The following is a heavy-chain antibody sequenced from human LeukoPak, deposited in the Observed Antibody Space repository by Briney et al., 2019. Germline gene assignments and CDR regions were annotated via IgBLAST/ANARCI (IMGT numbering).Heavy chain of an antibody. J-gene: IGHJ4*02. CDR3: AKFLGVVGATPPRYFDY. V-gene: IGHV3-23*01. CDR1: GFTFSSYA. Sequence: SGGSLRLSCAASGFTFSSYAMSWVRQAPGKGLEWVSAISGSGGSTYYADSVKGRFTISRDNSKNTLYLQMNSLRAEDTAVYYCAKFLGVVGATPPRYFDYWGQGTLVTVSS. CDR2: ISGSGGST. D-gene: IGHD1-26*01.